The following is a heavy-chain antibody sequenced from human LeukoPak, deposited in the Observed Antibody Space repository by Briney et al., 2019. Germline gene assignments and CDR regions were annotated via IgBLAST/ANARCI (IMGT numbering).Heavy chain of an antibody. CDR3: ARINSSGWYRPNFFDY. Sequence: PSETLSLTCTVSGGSISSYYWSWIRQPPGKGLEWIGYIYYSGSTNYNPSLKSRVTISVDTSKNQFSLKLSSVTAADTAVYYCARINSSGWYRPNFFDYWGQGTLVTVSS. V-gene: IGHV4-59*01. D-gene: IGHD6-19*01. J-gene: IGHJ4*02. CDR1: GGSISSYY. CDR2: IYYSGST.